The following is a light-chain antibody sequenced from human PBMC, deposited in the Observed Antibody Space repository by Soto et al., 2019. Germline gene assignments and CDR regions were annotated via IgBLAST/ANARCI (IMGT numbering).Light chain of an antibody. CDR3: QYYTLYSGP. J-gene: IGKJ1*01. CDR2: GAS. CDR1: DETYTS. V-gene: IGKV1-5*01. Sequence: DIQLTQSPSSVSASVGDSVTISCRASDETYTSLAWYHQKPGRAPKLLIYGASNLHTGVSARFRGSGSGSDFSLTIASLRPDDICIYYCQYYTLYSGPFGQGTKVDIK.